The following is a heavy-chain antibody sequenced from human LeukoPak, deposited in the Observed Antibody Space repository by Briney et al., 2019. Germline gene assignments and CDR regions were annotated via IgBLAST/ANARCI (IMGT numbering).Heavy chain of an antibody. CDR2: ISSNGGST. Sequence: GGSLRLSCAASGFTFSSYAMHWVRQAPGKGLEYVSAISSNGGSTYYANSVKGRFTISRDNSKNTLYLQMGSLRAEDMAVYYCARGRGVRNYYYYMDVWGKGTTVTVSS. D-gene: IGHD3-10*01. J-gene: IGHJ6*03. CDR1: GFTFSSYA. CDR3: ARGRGVRNYYYYMDV. V-gene: IGHV3-64*01.